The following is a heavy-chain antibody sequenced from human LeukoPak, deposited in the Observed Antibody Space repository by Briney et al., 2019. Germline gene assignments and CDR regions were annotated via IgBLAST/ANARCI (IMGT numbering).Heavy chain of an antibody. CDR2: ISSSSSYI. V-gene: IGHV3-21*01. CDR3: AGTSRYSGSYRPT. D-gene: IGHD1-26*01. CDR1: GFTFSSFT. J-gene: IGHJ5*02. Sequence: GGSLRLSCTASGFTFSSFTMIWVRQAPGKGLEWVSSISSSSSYIYYADSVKGRFTISRDNAKNSLYLQMNSLRAEDTAVYYCAGTSRYSGSYRPTWGQGTLVTVSS.